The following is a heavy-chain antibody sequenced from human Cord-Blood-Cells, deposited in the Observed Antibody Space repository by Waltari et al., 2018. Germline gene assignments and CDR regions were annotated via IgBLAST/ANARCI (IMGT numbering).Heavy chain of an antibody. CDR3: ARARSSGWYRAHFDY. Sequence: EVQLVESGGGLVQPGGSLRLSCAASGFTFSSYWMSWVRQAPGKGLEWVANIKQDGSEKYYVDSVKGRSTISRDNAKNSLYLQMNSLRAEDTAVYYCARARSSGWYRAHFDYWGQGTLVTVSS. D-gene: IGHD6-19*01. J-gene: IGHJ4*02. V-gene: IGHV3-7*01. CDR1: GFTFSSYW. CDR2: IKQDGSEK.